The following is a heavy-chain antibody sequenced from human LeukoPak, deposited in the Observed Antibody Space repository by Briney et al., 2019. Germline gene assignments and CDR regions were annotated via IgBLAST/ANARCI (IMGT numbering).Heavy chain of an antibody. D-gene: IGHD1-7*01. J-gene: IGHJ4*02. V-gene: IGHV4-31*03. CDR2: IYYSGST. Sequence: SQTLSLTCTVSGGSISSGGYYWSWIRQHPGKGLEWIGYIYYSGSTYYNPSLKSRVTISVDTSKNQFSLKLSSVTAADTAVYYCARGGYNWNFGDHWGQGTLVTVSS. CDR1: GGSISSGGYY. CDR3: ARGGYNWNFGDH.